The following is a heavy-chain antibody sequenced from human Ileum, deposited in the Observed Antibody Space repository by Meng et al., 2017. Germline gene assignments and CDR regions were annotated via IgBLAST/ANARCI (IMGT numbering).Heavy chain of an antibody. CDR1: GYDIALYW. CDR3: ARQRSVGAVTHRYLDY. CDR2: IYPGDSDT. Sequence: ESLKISYKGSGYDIALYWIAWVRQMPGKGLEWMGIIYPGDSDTRYSPSFHGQGTITADKSTGTAYLQWNSLKASDTAIYYCARQRSVGAVTHRYLDYWGQGTRVTVSS. J-gene: IGHJ4*02. V-gene: IGHV5-51*01. D-gene: IGHD4-17*01.